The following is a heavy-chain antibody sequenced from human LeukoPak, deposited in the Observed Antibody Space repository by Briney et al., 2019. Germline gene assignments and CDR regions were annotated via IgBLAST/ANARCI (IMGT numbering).Heavy chain of an antibody. J-gene: IGHJ3*02. V-gene: IGHV3-21*04. CDR2: ISSSSSYI. CDR1: GFTFSSYG. Sequence: PGGSLRLSCAASGFTFSSYGMNWVRQAPGKGLEWVSSISSSSSYIYYADSVKGRFTISRDNAKNSLYLQMSSLRAEDTAVYYCTRGLFGVVNDAFDIWGQGTMVTVSS. CDR3: TRGLFGVVNDAFDI. D-gene: IGHD3-3*01.